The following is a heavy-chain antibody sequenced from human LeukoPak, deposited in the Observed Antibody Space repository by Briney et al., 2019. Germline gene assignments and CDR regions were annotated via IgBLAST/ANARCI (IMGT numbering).Heavy chain of an antibody. CDR1: GFTFSSYG. J-gene: IGHJ4*02. CDR2: ISYDGSNK. D-gene: IGHD3-22*01. Sequence: GGSLRLSCAAPGFTFSSYGMHWVRQAPGKGLEWVAVISYDGSNKYYADSVKGRFTISRDNSKNTLYLQMNSLRAEDTAVYYCAKDLTGGLGDSAYWGQGTLVTVSS. V-gene: IGHV3-30*18. CDR3: AKDLTGGLGDSAY.